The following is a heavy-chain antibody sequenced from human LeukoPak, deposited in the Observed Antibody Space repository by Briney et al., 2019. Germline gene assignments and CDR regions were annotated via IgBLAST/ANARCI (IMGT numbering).Heavy chain of an antibody. Sequence: ASVKVSCKASGYTFTSYAMHWVRQAPGQRLEWMGWINAGNGNTKYSQKFQGRVTITRDTSASTACMELSSLRSEDTAVYCCAREVTYCSSTSCLTFDPWGQGTLVTVSS. CDR3: AREVTYCSSTSCLTFDP. D-gene: IGHD2-2*01. CDR2: INAGNGNT. J-gene: IGHJ5*02. V-gene: IGHV1-3*01. CDR1: GYTFTSYA.